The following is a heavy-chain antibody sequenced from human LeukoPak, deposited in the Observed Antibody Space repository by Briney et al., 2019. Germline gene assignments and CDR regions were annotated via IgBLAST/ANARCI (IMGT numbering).Heavy chain of an antibody. D-gene: IGHD4-17*01. J-gene: IGHJ6*03. V-gene: IGHV1-8*01. CDR2: MNPNSGNT. CDR1: GYTFTRYD. CDR3: ARVEVTVTGYYYYMDV. Sequence: ASVKVSCKACGYTFTRYDINWVRQATGQGREGMGWMNPNSGNTGYAQKFQGRVTMTMTPSISTAYMELSSLRSEDTAVYYCARVEVTVTGYYYYMDVWGKGTTVTVSS.